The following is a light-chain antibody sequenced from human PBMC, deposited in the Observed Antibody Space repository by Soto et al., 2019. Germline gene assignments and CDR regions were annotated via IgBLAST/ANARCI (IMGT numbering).Light chain of an antibody. V-gene: IGLV2-8*01. J-gene: IGLJ1*01. Sequence: QSALTQPPSASGSPGQSVTISCTGTSSDIGYYNYVSWYQHHPGKAPKLMIYEVSERPSGDPDRFSGSKSGNTASLTVSGLQAEDEADYYCSSYAGSTLFVFGTGTKLTVL. CDR2: EVS. CDR1: SSDIGYYNY. CDR3: SSYAGSTLFV.